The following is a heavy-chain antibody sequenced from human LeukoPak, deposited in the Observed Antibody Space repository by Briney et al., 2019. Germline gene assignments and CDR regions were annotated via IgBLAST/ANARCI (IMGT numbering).Heavy chain of an antibody. CDR3: ARDYSGSGNYLALFDY. CDR1: GFTFSNYA. CDR2: ISYDGSNY. D-gene: IGHD3-10*01. Sequence: GGSQRLSCAASGFTFSNYAIHCVRQAPGKGLEWVAVISYDGSNYYCADSVKGRFTISRDNSKNTMYLQMNSLRAEDTALYYCARDYSGSGNYLALFDYWGQGTLVTVSS. V-gene: IGHV3-30-3*01. J-gene: IGHJ4*02.